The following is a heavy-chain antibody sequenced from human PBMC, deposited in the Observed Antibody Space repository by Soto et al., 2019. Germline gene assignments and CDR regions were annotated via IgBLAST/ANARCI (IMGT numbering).Heavy chain of an antibody. CDR3: ARGVGLQSIAGPLYYYGMDV. V-gene: IGHV1-69*12. D-gene: IGHD1-26*01. J-gene: IGHJ6*02. CDR1: GGTFSSYA. Sequence: QVQLVQSGAEVKKPGSSVKVSCKASGGTFSSYAISWVRQAPGQGLEWMGGIIPIFGTANYAQKFQGRVTITADESTSRAYMELSSLRSEDTAVYYCARGVGLQSIAGPLYYYGMDVWGQGTTVTVSS. CDR2: IIPIFGTA.